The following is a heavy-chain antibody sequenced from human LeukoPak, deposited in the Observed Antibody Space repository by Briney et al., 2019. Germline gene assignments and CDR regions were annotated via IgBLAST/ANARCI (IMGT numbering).Heavy chain of an antibody. CDR2: ISGSSRHI. J-gene: IGHJ1*01. V-gene: IGHV3-21*01. Sequence: PGGSLRLSCAASGFTFSDYFMNWVRQAPGKGLEYVSFISGSSRHIYYADSVKGRFTISGDNTKSSLYLQMNSLRVEDMAVYYCARGYCGGDCYGDWGQGTLVTVSS. CDR1: GFTFSDYF. D-gene: IGHD2-21*02. CDR3: ARGYCGGDCYGD.